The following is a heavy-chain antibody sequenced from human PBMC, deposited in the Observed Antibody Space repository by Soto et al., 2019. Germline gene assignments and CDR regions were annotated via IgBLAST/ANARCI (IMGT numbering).Heavy chain of an antibody. V-gene: IGHV3-23*01. J-gene: IGHJ2*01. Sequence: EVQLLESGGGLVQPGGSLRLSCAASGFTFSSYAMSWVRQAPGKGLEWVSAISGSGGSTYYADSVKGRFTISRDNSKNTLYLQMNRLRAEDTAVYYCAKGGSIAPKNWYFDLWGRGTLVTVSS. CDR2: ISGSGGST. CDR3: AKGGSIAPKNWYFDL. CDR1: GFTFSSYA. D-gene: IGHD6-6*01.